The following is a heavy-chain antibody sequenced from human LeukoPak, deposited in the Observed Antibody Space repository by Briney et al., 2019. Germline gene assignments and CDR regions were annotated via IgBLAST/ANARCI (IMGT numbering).Heavy chain of an antibody. V-gene: IGHV3-33*08. CDR2: IWYDGSNK. J-gene: IGHJ6*02. CDR3: ARDFRIAAARGGMDV. D-gene: IGHD6-13*01. CDR1: GFTFSSYG. Sequence: GGSLRLSCAASGFTFSSYGMHWVRQAPGKGLEWVAVIWYDGSNKYYADSVKGRFTISRDNSKNTLYLQMNSLRAEDTAVYYCARDFRIAAARGGMDVWGQGTTVTVSS.